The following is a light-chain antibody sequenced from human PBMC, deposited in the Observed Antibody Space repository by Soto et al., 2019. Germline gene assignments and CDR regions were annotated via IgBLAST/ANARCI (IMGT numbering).Light chain of an antibody. V-gene: IGKV3-20*01. CDR2: GAS. CDR3: QQYGSSPRT. Sequence: EIVLTQSPGTLWLSPGERATISCRASQSVSSSSLAWYQHKPGQAPRLLIYGASSRATGIPDRFSGSGSGTDFTLTISRLEPEDFAVYYCQQYGSSPRTFGGGTKVEIK. J-gene: IGKJ4*01. CDR1: QSVSSSS.